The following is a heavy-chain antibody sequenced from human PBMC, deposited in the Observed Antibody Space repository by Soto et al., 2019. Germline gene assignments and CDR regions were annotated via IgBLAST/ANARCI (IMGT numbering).Heavy chain of an antibody. J-gene: IGHJ4*02. CDR3: AKSADTAMVTELDY. V-gene: IGHV3-23*01. D-gene: IGHD5-18*01. Sequence: RDACGAAGVTSSSYAMSWVRKAPGKGLEWVSAISGSGGSTYYADSVKGRFTISRDNSKNTLYLQMNSLRAEDTAVYYCAKSADTAMVTELDYWGQGTLVTVSS. CDR1: GVTSSSYA. CDR2: ISGSGGST.